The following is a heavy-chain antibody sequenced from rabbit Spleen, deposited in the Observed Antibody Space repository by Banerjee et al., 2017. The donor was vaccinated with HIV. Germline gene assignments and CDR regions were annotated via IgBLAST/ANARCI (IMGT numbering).Heavy chain of an antibody. CDR2: IYTGISGST. CDR1: GFSFNNNYY. CDR3: ARDPFIGGLAGIRFDL. D-gene: IGHD4-2*01. J-gene: IGHJ3*01. V-gene: IGHV1S40*01. Sequence: QSLEESGGDLVQPGASLTLTCTASGFSFNNNYYMCWVRQAPGKGLEWIACIYTGISGSTYYASWAKGRFTISKTSSTTVTLQMTSLTAADTATYFCARDPFIGGLAGIRFDLWGQGTLVTVS.